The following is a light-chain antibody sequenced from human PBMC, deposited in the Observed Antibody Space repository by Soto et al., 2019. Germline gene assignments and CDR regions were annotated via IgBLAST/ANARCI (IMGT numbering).Light chain of an antibody. J-gene: IGLJ3*02. CDR3: SLYASTNTFM. Sequence: QSALTQPASVSGSLGQSITISCTGTSSDIGRYNLVSWYQQHPGKPPKLMIYEATKRPSGVSNRFSGSKSGNTASLTISGLQAEDEADYYCSLYASTNTFMFGGGTKLPVL. CDR1: SSDIGRYNL. CDR2: EAT. V-gene: IGLV2-23*02.